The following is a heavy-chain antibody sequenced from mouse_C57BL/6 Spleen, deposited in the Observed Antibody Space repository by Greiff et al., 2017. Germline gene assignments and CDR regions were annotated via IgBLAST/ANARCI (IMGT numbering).Heavy chain of an antibody. D-gene: IGHD1-1*01. V-gene: IGHV1-82*01. CDR2: IYPGVGDT. CDR3: ARSTGYFDY. J-gene: IGHJ2*01. Sequence: VQLQQSGPELVKPGASVKISCKASGYAFSSSWMNWVKQRPGKGLEWIGRIYPGVGDTNYNGKFKGKATLTADKSSSTAYMQLSSLTSEDSAVYFCARSTGYFDYWGQGTTLTVSS. CDR1: GYAFSSSW.